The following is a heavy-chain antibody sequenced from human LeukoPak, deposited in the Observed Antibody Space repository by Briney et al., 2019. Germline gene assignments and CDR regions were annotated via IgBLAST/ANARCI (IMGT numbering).Heavy chain of an antibody. D-gene: IGHD7-27*01. CDR1: GFTFSSYD. CDR2: ISYDGSNK. V-gene: IGHV3-30*03. J-gene: IGHJ4*02. CDR3: ARDRDNLGYYSEY. Sequence: HAGRSLRLSCGASGFTFSSYDMHWVRQAPGKGLEWVAVISYDGSNKYYADSVKGRFTISRDNVKNSVYLQMNSLRAEDTAVYYCARDRDNLGYYSEYWGQGTLVTVSS.